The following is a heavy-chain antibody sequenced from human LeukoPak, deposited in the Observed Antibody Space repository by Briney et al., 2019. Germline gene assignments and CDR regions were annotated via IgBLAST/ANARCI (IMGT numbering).Heavy chain of an antibody. Sequence: ASVKVSCKASGYTFTSYGISWVRQAPGQGLEWMGIINPSGGSTSYAQKFQGRVTMTRDMSTSTVYMELSSLRSEDTAVYYCARGGVVATSPLDYWGQGTLVTVSS. V-gene: IGHV1-46*01. CDR1: GYTFTSYG. D-gene: IGHD5-12*01. J-gene: IGHJ4*02. CDR2: INPSGGST. CDR3: ARGGVVATSPLDY.